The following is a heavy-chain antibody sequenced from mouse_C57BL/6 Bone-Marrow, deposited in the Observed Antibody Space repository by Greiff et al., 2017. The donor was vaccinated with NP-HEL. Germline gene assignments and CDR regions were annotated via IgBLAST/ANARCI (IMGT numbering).Heavy chain of an antibody. D-gene: IGHD2-3*01. Sequence: EVQLQESEGGLVQPGSSMKLSCTASGFTFSDYYMAWVRQVPEKGLEWVANINYDGSSTYYLDSLKSRFIISRDNAKNILYLQMSSLKSEDTATYYCARGEGGYYEDAMDYWGQGTSVTVSS. J-gene: IGHJ4*01. CDR1: GFTFSDYY. CDR3: ARGEGGYYEDAMDY. V-gene: IGHV5-16*01. CDR2: INYDGSST.